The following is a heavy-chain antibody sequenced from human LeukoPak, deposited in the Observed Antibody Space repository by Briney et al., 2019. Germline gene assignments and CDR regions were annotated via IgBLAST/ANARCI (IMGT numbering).Heavy chain of an antibody. CDR1: GGSISSSSYY. D-gene: IGHD6-19*01. V-gene: IGHV4-39*01. J-gene: IGHJ4*02. CDR3: ARGTAVAGFDY. CDR2: IYYSGST. Sequence: SETLSLPCTVSGGSISSSSYYWGWIRQPPGKGLEWIGSIYYSGSTYYNPSLKSRVTISVDTSKNQFSLKLSSVTAADTAVYYCARGTAVAGFDYWGQGTLVTVSS.